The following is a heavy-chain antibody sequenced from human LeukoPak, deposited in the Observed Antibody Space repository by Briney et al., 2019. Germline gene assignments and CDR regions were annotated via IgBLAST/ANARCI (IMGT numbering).Heavy chain of an antibody. J-gene: IGHJ4*02. V-gene: IGHV4-34*01. CDR2: INHSGST. D-gene: IGHD2-2*01. CDR3: ARVQVVPAATTIDY. Sequence: PSETLSLTCALYGGSFSGYYWSWIRQPPGKGLEWIGEINHSGSTNYNPSLKSRVTISVDTSKNQFSLKLSSVTAADTAVYYCARVQVVPAATTIDYWGQGTLVTVSS. CDR1: GGSFSGYY.